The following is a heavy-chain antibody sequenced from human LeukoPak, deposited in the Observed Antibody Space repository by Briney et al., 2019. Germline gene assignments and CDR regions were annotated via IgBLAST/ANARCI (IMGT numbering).Heavy chain of an antibody. CDR3: ARANYYDTSGYSRGAFDI. CDR2: INPNSGGT. V-gene: IGHV1-2*02. J-gene: IGHJ3*02. CDR1: GYTFTGYY. Sequence: ASVKVSCKASGYTFTGYYMHWVRQAPGQGLEWMGWINPNSGGTSYAQKFQGRVTMTRDTSISTAYMELSRLRFDDTAVYYCARANYYDTSGYSRGAFDIWGQGTMVTVSS. D-gene: IGHD3-22*01.